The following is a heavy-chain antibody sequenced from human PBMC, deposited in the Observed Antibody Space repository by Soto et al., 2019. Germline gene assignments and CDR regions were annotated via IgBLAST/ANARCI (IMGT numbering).Heavy chain of an antibody. CDR2: IIPVFGTA. V-gene: IGHV1-69*01. D-gene: IGHD6-13*01. J-gene: IGHJ6*02. Sequence: QVQLVQSGAEVKKAGSSVKVSCKVSGGTFSSYFINRVRQAPGQGLEWVGGIIPVFGTASYAEKFQGRVTITADESTSTAYLELSSLRPDDTAVYYCARETPSAAAAYYYYGLDVWGQGTTVTVPS. CDR3: ARETPSAAAAYYYYGLDV. CDR1: GGTFSSYF.